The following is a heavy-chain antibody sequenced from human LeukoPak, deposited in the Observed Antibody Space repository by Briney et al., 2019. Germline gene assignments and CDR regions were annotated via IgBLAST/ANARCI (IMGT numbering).Heavy chain of an antibody. CDR1: GGSISSGDYY. J-gene: IGHJ4*02. V-gene: IGHV4-30-4*01. Sequence: PSQTLSLTCTVSGGSISSGDYYWSWIRQPPGKGLEWIGYIYDSGSTYYNPSLQSRVIISVDTSKNQFSLKLTSVTAADTAVYYCARALYSMTTVTTDYWFDYWGQGTLVTVSS. CDR2: IYDSGST. D-gene: IGHD4-17*01. CDR3: ARALYSMTTVTTDYWFDY.